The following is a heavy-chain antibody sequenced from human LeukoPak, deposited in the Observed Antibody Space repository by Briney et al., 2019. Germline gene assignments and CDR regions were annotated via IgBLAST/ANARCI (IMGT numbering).Heavy chain of an antibody. CDR1: GYTFTSYD. CDR3: ATDRKLERLLDY. J-gene: IGHJ4*02. V-gene: IGHV1-8*01. CDR2: MNPNSGNT. D-gene: IGHD1-1*01. Sequence: ASVKVSCKASGYTFTSYDINWVRQATGQGLEWMGWMNPNSGNTIYAQKFQGRVTMTEDTSTDTAYMELSSLRSEDTAVYYCATDRKLERLLDYWGQGTLVTVSS.